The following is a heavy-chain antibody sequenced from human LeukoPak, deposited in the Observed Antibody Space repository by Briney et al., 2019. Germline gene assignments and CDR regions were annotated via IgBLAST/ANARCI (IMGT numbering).Heavy chain of an antibody. CDR1: GFTFSSYW. CDR2: INSDGSST. CDR3: ARVGKAAALDAFDI. Sequence: PRGSLRLSCAASGFTFSSYWMHWVRQAPGKGLVWVSRINSDGSSTSYADSVKGRFTISRDNAKNTLYLQMNSLGAEDTAVYYCARVGKAAALDAFDIWGQGTMVTVSS. J-gene: IGHJ3*02. V-gene: IGHV3-74*01. D-gene: IGHD6-13*01.